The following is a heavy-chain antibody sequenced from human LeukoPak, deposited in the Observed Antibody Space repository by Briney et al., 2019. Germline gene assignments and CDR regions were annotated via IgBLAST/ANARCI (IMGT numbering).Heavy chain of an antibody. CDR3: ATLTWDPSDRPFDY. V-gene: IGHV4-39*01. D-gene: IGHD1-26*01. CDR1: GGSISSGNYF. J-gene: IGHJ4*02. CDR2: IYSSGTA. Sequence: PSETLSLTCTVSGGSISSGNYFRDYFWGWIRQPPGKGLEWIGHIYSSGTAFYSPSLQSRVTMSVDTSKNRFSPNLNSMTAADTAVYYCATLTWDPSDRPFDYWGQGILVTVSS.